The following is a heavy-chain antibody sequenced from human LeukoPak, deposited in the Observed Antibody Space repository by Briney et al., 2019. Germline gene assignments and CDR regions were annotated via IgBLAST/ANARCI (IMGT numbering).Heavy chain of an antibody. Sequence: GGSLRLSCAASGFTFSSYWMNWVRQSPGKGLEWVANINERGSVQHYVDSVEGRFTISRDNAKNSLDLQMHNLRVEDTAVYYCARGADKLIAGAYCYHADVWGEGTTVTVSS. CDR1: GFTFSSYW. J-gene: IGHJ6*04. CDR2: INERGSVQ. D-gene: IGHD6-13*01. V-gene: IGHV3-7*01. CDR3: ARGADKLIAGAYCYHADV.